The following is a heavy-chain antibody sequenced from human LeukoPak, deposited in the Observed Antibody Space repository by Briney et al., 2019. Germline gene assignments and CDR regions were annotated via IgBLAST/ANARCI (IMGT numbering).Heavy chain of an antibody. V-gene: IGHV3-23*01. CDR2: ISGSGGST. J-gene: IGHJ4*02. Sequence: PGRSLRLSCAASGFTFSSYAMHWVRQAPGKGLEWVSAISGSGGSTYYADSVKGRFTISRDNSKNTLYLQMNSLRAEDTAVYYCAKAPIRPYQPSHWGYWGQGTLVTVSS. CDR1: GFTFSSYA. CDR3: AKAPIRPYQPSHWGY. D-gene: IGHD2-2*01.